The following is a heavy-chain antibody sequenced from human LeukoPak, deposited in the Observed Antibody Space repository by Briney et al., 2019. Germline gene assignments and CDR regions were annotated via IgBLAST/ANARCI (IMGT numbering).Heavy chain of an antibody. CDR3: ATSTNGGTWAFDY. J-gene: IGHJ4*02. CDR2: ISSSSSYI. CDR1: GFTFSSYS. V-gene: IGHV3-21*01. D-gene: IGHD3-16*01. Sequence: NPGGSLRLSCAASGFTFSSYSMNWVRQAPGKGLEWVSSISSSSSYIYYADSVKGRFTISRDNAKNSLYLQMNSLRAEDTAVYYCATSTNGGTWAFDYWGQGTLVTVSS.